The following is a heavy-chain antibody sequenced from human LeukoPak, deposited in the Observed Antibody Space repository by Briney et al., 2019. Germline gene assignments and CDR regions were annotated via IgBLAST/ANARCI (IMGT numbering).Heavy chain of an antibody. D-gene: IGHD3-10*01. CDR2: INHSGST. V-gene: IGHV4-34*01. Sequence: PSETLSLTCAVYGGSFSGYYWSWIRQPPGQGLEWIGEINHSGSTNYNPSLKSRVTISVDTSKNQFSLKLSSVTAADTAVYYCASRYYGSGSYYRRGYGMDVWGKGTTVTVSS. CDR3: ASRYYGSGSYYRRGYGMDV. J-gene: IGHJ6*04. CDR1: GGSFSGYY.